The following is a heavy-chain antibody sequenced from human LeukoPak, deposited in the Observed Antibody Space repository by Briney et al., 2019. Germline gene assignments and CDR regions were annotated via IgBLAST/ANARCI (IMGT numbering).Heavy chain of an antibody. CDR2: MNPNSGNT. J-gene: IGHJ4*02. Sequence: ASVKVSCKASGYTFNSYDINWVRQATGQGLEWMGWMNPNSGNTGYAQKFQGRVTITRNTSISTAYMELSSLRSEDTVVYYCARVDTAMASDYWGQGTLVTVSS. V-gene: IGHV1-8*03. CDR3: ARVDTAMASDY. CDR1: GYTFNSYD. D-gene: IGHD5-18*01.